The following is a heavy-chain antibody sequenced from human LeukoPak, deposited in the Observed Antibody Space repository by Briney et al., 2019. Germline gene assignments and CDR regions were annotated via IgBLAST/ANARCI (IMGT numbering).Heavy chain of an antibody. CDR1: GGSISSYY. CDR3: ARLGGGTSQYYYYYGMDV. CDR2: IYYSGST. V-gene: IGHV4-59*08. Sequence: SETLSLTCTVSGGSISSYYWSWIRQPPGKGLEWIGYIYYSGSTNYNPSLKSRVTISVDTSKNQFSLKLSSVTAADTAVYYCARLGGGTSQYYYYYGMDVWGQGTTVTVSS. J-gene: IGHJ6*02. D-gene: IGHD2-2*01.